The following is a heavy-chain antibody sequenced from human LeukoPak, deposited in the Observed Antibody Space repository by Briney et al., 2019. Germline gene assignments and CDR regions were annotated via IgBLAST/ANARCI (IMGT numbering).Heavy chain of an antibody. CDR1: GFTFSSYS. D-gene: IGHD6-6*01. CDR3: ARVRKPGSSGSPHDAFDI. CDR2: ISSSSSTI. J-gene: IGHJ3*02. V-gene: IGHV3-48*01. Sequence: GGSLRLSCAASGFTFSSYSMNWVRQAPGKGLEWASYISSSSSTIYYADSVKGRFTISRDNAKNSLYLQMNSLRVEDTAVYYCARVRKPGSSGSPHDAFDIWGQGTMVTVSS.